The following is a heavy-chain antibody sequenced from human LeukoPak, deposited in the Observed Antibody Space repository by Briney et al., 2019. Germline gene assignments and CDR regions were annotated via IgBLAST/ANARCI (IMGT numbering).Heavy chain of an antibody. CDR2: LYSSGYT. CDR3: AAKGNGYTGTYVFAH. Sequence: GGSLTLSCAASGFSVTSNYMSWVRQAPGKGLEWVSVLYSSGYTKYADSVKGRFSISRDTSENTLSLQMNNLRAEDSAVYYCAAKGNGYTGTYVFAHWGRGTLVTVSS. CDR1: GFSVTSNY. D-gene: IGHD5-12*01. J-gene: IGHJ4*02. V-gene: IGHV3-66*01.